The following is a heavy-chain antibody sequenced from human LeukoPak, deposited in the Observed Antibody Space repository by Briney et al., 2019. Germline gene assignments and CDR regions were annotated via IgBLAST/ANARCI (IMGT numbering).Heavy chain of an antibody. CDR1: GGSISSSSYY. CDR2: IYYSGST. D-gene: IGHD5-18*01. V-gene: IGHV4-39*07. CDR3: ARGRIHLWLNNNFDY. J-gene: IGHJ4*02. Sequence: KASETLSLTCTVSGGSISSSSYYWGSIPQPPGKGLEWIGNIYYSGSTYYTPSLKSRVTISVDTSKNQFSLKVSPVTAADTAVYYCARGRIHLWLNNNFDYWGQGNLVTVSS.